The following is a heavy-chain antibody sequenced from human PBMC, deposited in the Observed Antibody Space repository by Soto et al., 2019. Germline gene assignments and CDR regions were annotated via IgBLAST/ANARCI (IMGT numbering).Heavy chain of an antibody. D-gene: IGHD3-10*01. CDR1: GFTFKSYS. V-gene: IGHV3-48*01. J-gene: IGHJ3*01. CDR3: ASALIWFGDSHRGFDL. Sequence: EVQLVESGGGLVQPGGSLRLSCAASGFTFKSYSIKRVRQAPAKGLEWVSYISSSSNTLYYADSVKGRFTISRDNAKNSLSLQMNNLRAEDTAMYYCASALIWFGDSHRGFDLWGQGTMVTVSS. CDR2: ISSSSNTL.